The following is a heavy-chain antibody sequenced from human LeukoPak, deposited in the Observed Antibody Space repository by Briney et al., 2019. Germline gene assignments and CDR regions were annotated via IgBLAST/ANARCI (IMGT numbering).Heavy chain of an antibody. CDR3: AKDTKWELNAYYIDY. CDR2: IYSGGST. CDR1: GFTVSTNY. J-gene: IGHJ4*02. V-gene: IGHV3-53*05. Sequence: GGSLRLSCTASGFTVSTNYTSWVRQAPGKGLEWVSVIYSGGSTYYADSVKGRFTISRDKSKNTLSLQMNNLRVDDTAVYYCAKDTKWELNAYYIDYWGQGTLVTVSS. D-gene: IGHD1-26*01.